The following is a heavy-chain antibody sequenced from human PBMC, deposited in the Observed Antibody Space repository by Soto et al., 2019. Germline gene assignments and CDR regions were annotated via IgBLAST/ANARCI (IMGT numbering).Heavy chain of an antibody. Sequence: LRLSCAASGFTFSSYDMHWVRQAPGKGLEWVAVISYDGSNKYYADSVKGRFTISRDNSKNTLYLQMNSLRAEDTAVYYCARVYCSGGSCIYYYYYGMDVWGQGTTVTVSS. V-gene: IGHV3-30-3*01. J-gene: IGHJ6*02. D-gene: IGHD2-15*01. CDR2: ISYDGSNK. CDR3: ARVYCSGGSCIYYYYYGMDV. CDR1: GFTFSSYD.